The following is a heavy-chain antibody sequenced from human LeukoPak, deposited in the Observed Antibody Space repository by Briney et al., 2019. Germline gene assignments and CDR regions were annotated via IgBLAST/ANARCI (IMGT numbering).Heavy chain of an antibody. CDR1: GGSFSGYY. CDR2: IYYSGST. V-gene: IGHV4-39*01. Sequence: SETLSLTCAVYGGSFSGYYWGWIRQPPGKGLEWIGSIYYSGSTYYNPSLKSRVTISVDTSKNQFSLKLSSVTAADTAVYYCASSIGDIVATITGYYFDYWGQGTLVTVSS. J-gene: IGHJ4*02. CDR3: ASSIGDIVATITGYYFDY. D-gene: IGHD5-12*01.